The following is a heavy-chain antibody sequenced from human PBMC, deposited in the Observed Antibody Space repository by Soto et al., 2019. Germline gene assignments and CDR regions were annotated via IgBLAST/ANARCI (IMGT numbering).Heavy chain of an antibody. CDR2: VYYTGST. J-gene: IGHJ6*02. CDR1: GGSITSYY. CDR3: ARDLYLQGGMDV. Sequence: SETLSLTCTVSGGSITSYYWSWIRQPPGKGLEWVGYVYYTGSTTYNPSLKSRVTISVDTSKNQFSLRLSSVTAADTAVYYCARDLYLQGGMDVWGQGTTVTVSS. V-gene: IGHV4-59*12.